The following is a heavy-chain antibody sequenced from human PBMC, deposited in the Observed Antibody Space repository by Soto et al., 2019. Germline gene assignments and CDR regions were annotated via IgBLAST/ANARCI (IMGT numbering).Heavy chain of an antibody. V-gene: IGHV1-69*13. J-gene: IGHJ4*02. CDR3: AKDPQQLIVYFDY. CDR2: IIPIFGTA. D-gene: IGHD6-13*01. Sequence: SVKVSCKASGGTFNSYAISWVRQAPGQGLEWMGGIIPIFGTANYAQKFQGRVTITADESTSTAYMELSSLRSEDTAVYYCAKDPQQLIVYFDYWGQGTQVTVSS. CDR1: GGTFNSYA.